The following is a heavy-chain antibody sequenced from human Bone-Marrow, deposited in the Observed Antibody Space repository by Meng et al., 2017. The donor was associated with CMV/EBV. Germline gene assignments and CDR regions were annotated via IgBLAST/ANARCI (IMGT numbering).Heavy chain of an antibody. CDR2: ISSSGSTI. CDR1: GFTFSSYS. V-gene: IGHV3-48*04. J-gene: IGHJ4*02. D-gene: IGHD2-21*01. CDR3: ARDLGHYCGGDCCVQYFDY. Sequence: GGSLRLSCAASGFTFSSYSMNWVRQAPGKGLEWVSYISSSGSTIYYADSVKGRFTISRDNAKNSLYLQMNSLRAEDTAVYYCARDLGHYCGGDCCVQYFDYWGQGTLVTVSS.